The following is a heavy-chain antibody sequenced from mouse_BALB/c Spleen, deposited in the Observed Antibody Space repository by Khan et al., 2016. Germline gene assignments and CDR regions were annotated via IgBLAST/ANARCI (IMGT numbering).Heavy chain of an antibody. CDR1: GFNIKDYY. CDR2: IDPENGDT. J-gene: IGHJ4*01. Sequence: VQLKQSGAELVRSGALVKLSCTSSGFNIKDYYIHWVRQRPEQGLEWIGWIDPENGDTEYAPKFQGKATMTAHTSSNTAYLHLSSLTSEDTAVSYFNAGYGNCDALDYWGQGTSVTVSS. CDR3: NAGYGNCDALDY. V-gene: IGHV14-4*02. D-gene: IGHD2-1*01.